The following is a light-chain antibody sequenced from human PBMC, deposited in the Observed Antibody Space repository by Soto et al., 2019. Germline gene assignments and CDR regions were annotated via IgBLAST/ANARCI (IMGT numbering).Light chain of an antibody. Sequence: DIVLTQSPSTLSLSPGERATLSCRASQSVRSYLAWYQQKPGQAPRLLIYDASNRATDIPARFSGSGSGTDFTLTISSLDPEDFAVYYCHQRSKWPLTFGGGTKVDI. V-gene: IGKV3-11*01. J-gene: IGKJ4*01. CDR3: HQRSKWPLT. CDR2: DAS. CDR1: QSVRSY.